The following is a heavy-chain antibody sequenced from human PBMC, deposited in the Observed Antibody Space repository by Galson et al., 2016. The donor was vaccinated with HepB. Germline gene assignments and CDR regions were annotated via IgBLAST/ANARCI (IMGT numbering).Heavy chain of an antibody. D-gene: IGHD6-6*01. Sequence: SVKVSCKASGYTFTNYYIHWVRQAPGQGLEWVGDINPSGTSTSYAQKFQGRVTVSRDTSTRTVYMELSSLGSEDTAVYYCARDLYSSSSGQEGMDIWGQGTTVTVAS. CDR3: ARDLYSSSSGQEGMDI. CDR1: GYTFTNYY. CDR2: INPSGTST. V-gene: IGHV1-46*01. J-gene: IGHJ6*02.